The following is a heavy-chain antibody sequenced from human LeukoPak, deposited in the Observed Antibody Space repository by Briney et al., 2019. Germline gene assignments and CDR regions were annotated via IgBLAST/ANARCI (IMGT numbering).Heavy chain of an antibody. D-gene: IGHD7-27*01. V-gene: IGHV3-20*04. CDR1: GFTFDDYG. CDR3: ARGGRNWGIYYFDY. Sequence: GGSLRLSCAASGFTFDDYGMGWVRQAPGKGLEWVSGINWNGGSTGYADSVKGRFTISRDNAKNSLYLQMNSLRAEDTALYYCARGGRNWGIYYFDYWGQGTLVTVSS. CDR2: INWNGGST. J-gene: IGHJ4*02.